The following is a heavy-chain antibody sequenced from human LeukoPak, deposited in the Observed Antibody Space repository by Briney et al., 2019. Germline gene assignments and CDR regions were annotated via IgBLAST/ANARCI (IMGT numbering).Heavy chain of an antibody. CDR1: GFTFSSYA. Sequence: GGSLRLSCAASGFTFSSYAMSWVRQAPGKGLEWVSAISGSGGSTYYADSVKGRFTISRDNSKNTLYLQMNSLRAEDTAVYYCARGSGYNYGFPDYWGQGTLVTVSS. CDR3: ARGSGYNYGFPDY. J-gene: IGHJ4*02. CDR2: ISGSGGST. V-gene: IGHV3-23*01. D-gene: IGHD5-18*01.